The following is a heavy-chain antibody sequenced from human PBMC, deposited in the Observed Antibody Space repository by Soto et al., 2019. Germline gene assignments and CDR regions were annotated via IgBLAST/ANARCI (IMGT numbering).Heavy chain of an antibody. J-gene: IGHJ6*02. CDR2: IWYDGSNK. CDR1: GFTFSSYG. D-gene: IGHD2-21*02. V-gene: IGHV3-33*01. CDR3: ARDSEAVVTAMGYYYYYYGMDV. Sequence: ESGGGVVQPGRSLRLSCAASGFTFSSYGMHWVRQAPGKGLEWVAVIWYDGSNKYYADSVKGRFTISRDNSKNTLYLQMNSLRAEDTAVYYCARDSEAVVTAMGYYYYYYGMDVRGQGTTVTVSS.